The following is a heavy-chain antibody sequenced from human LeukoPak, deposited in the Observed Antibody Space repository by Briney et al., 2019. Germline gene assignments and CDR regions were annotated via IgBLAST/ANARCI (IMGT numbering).Heavy chain of an antibody. D-gene: IGHD1-26*01. J-gene: IGHJ3*02. CDR2: IYYSGST. V-gene: IGHV4-59*01. CDR1: GGSISSYY. Sequence: SETPSLTCTVSGGSISSYYWSWIRQPPGKGLEWIGYIYYSGSTNYNPSLKSRVTISVDTSKNQFSLKLSSVTAADTAVYYCARAPLALYSGSYYPDAFDIWGQGTMVTVSS. CDR3: ARAPLALYSGSYYPDAFDI.